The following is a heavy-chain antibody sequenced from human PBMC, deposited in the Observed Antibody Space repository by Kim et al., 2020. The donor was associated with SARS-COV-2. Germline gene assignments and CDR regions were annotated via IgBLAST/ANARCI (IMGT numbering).Heavy chain of an antibody. Sequence: GGSLRLSCAASGLTFSNHAMSWVRQAPGKGLEWLSGISGGGGSTYYADSVKGRFTISRDNSKNTLYVQMNSLRAEDMALYYCAKDRVGANQGHFQRWGQGTLVTLSS. V-gene: IGHV3-23*01. D-gene: IGHD1-26*01. CDR3: AKDRVGANQGHFQR. CDR1: GLTFSNHA. J-gene: IGHJ1*01. CDR2: ISGGGGST.